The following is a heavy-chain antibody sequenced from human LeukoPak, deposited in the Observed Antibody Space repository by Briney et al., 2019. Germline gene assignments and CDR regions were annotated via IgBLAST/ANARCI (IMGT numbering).Heavy chain of an antibody. D-gene: IGHD3-3*01. J-gene: IGHJ6*03. CDR1: GFTFSDYY. Sequence: GGSLRLSCAASGFTFSDYYMIWIRQAPGKGLEWVSYISSSGSTIYYADSVKGRFTISRDNAKNSMYLQMNSLRDEDTAVYYCARHPTGDFWSGYPDYYYYMDVWGKGTTVTVSS. CDR3: ARHPTGDFWSGYPDYYYYMDV. V-gene: IGHV3-11*04. CDR2: ISSSGSTI.